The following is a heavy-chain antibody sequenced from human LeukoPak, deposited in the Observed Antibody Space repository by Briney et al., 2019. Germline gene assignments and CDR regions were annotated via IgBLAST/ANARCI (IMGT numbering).Heavy chain of an antibody. D-gene: IGHD6-13*01. CDR3: ARGLATAAAY. CDR1: GFTFSDYY. V-gene: IGHV3-7*01. Sequence: PGGSLRLSCAASGFTFSDYYMSWVRQAPGKGLEWVANIDEDGTEKYYVDSVKGRFTISRDNAKSSVFLQINSLRVEDTALYYCARGLATAAAYWGQGTQVTVSS. J-gene: IGHJ4*02. CDR2: IDEDGTEK.